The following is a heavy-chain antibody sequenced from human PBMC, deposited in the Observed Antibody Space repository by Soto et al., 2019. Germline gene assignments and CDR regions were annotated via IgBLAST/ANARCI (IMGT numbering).Heavy chain of an antibody. CDR3: ARGRYCLTGRCFPNWFDS. Sequence: SETLSLTCSVSGDSISNLDYFWAWIRQPPGQALEYIGYTYKSATTYYNPSFESRVAISVDTSKSQFSLNVTSVTAADTAVYFCARGRYCLTGRCFPNWFDSWGQGALVTVSS. CDR1: GDSISNLDYF. CDR2: TYKSATT. J-gene: IGHJ5*01. D-gene: IGHD7-27*01. V-gene: IGHV4-30-4*01.